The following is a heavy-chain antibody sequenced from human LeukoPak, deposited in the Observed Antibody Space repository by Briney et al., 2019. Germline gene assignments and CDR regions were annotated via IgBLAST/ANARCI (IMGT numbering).Heavy chain of an antibody. CDR1: GFTFSTSA. V-gene: IGHV3-30*09. CDR2: ISYDGSNE. CDR3: AGAQKWSTLDY. D-gene: IGHD2-8*01. J-gene: IGHJ4*02. Sequence: GGSLRLSCAASGFTFSTSAMHWVRQAPGKGLEWVALISYDGSNEYYGDSVRGRFAISRDNSKNTVYLQMNSLRSEDTAVYYCAGAQKWSTLDYWGQGTVVTVSS.